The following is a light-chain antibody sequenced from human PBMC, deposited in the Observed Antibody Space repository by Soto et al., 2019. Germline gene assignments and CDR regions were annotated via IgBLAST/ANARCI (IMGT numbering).Light chain of an antibody. CDR1: QDINTY. Sequence: DIPMTQSPSSLSASVGDRVTITCRASQDINTYLAWFQQRPGKAPKSLIYGVSTLQSGDPSKFNGSGFGTDFTLTISNLQPEDFAIYYCQQYNGYPYTFGQGTKLEI. CDR2: GVS. J-gene: IGKJ2*01. CDR3: QQYNGYPYT. V-gene: IGKV1-16*02.